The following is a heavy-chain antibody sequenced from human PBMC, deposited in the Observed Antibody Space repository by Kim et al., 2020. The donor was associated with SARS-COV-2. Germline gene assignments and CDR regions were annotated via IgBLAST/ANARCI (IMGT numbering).Heavy chain of an antibody. D-gene: IGHD3-3*01. J-gene: IGHJ4*02. CDR3: AREIRGITIFGVVITPTDY. Sequence: ASVKVSCKASGYTFTGYYMHWVRQAPGQGLEWMGWINPNSGGTNYAQKFQGRVTMTRDTSISTAYMELSRLRSDDTAVYYCAREIRGITIFGVVITPTDYWGQGTLVTVSS. CDR2: INPNSGGT. CDR1: GYTFTGYY. V-gene: IGHV1-2*02.